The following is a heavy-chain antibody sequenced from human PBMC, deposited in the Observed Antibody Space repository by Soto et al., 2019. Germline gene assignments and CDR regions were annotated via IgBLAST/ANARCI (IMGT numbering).Heavy chain of an antibody. CDR3: ARRVRSRAAFDY. J-gene: IGHJ4*02. CDR2: IYYSGST. V-gene: IGHV4-39*01. Sequence: PSETLSLTCTVSGGSISSSSYYWGWIRQPPGKGLEWIGSIYYSGSTYYNPSLKSRVTISVDTSKNQFSLKLSSVTAADTAVYYCARRVRSRAAFDYWGQGTLVTVSS. CDR1: GGSISSSSYY. D-gene: IGHD6-13*01.